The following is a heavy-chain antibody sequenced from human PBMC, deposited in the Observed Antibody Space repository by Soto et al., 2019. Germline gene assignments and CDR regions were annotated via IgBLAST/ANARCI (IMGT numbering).Heavy chain of an antibody. D-gene: IGHD3-22*01. CDR2: IIPILGTA. Sequence: SVKVSCKASGGTFSSYTISWVRQAPGQGLEWIGRIIPILGTANYAQKFQGRVTITADESTSTAYMELSSLRSEDTAVYYCARVAEDYYDSSGYRAFDIWGQGTMVTVSS. V-gene: IGHV1-69*08. CDR3: ARVAEDYYDSSGYRAFDI. CDR1: GGTFSSYT. J-gene: IGHJ3*02.